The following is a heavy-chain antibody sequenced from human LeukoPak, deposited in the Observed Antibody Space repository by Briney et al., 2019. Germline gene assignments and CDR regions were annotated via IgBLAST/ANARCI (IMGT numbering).Heavy chain of an antibody. CDR2: INTNTGNP. Sequence: ASVKVSCKASGYTFTSEAMNWVRQAPGQGLEWMGWINTNTGNPTYAQGFTGRFVFSLDTSVSTAYLQIRSLKAEDTAIYFCARGIAAAGSLVFDYWGQGTLVTVSS. CDR1: GYTFTSEA. J-gene: IGHJ4*02. CDR3: ARGIAAAGSLVFDY. D-gene: IGHD6-13*01. V-gene: IGHV7-4-1*01.